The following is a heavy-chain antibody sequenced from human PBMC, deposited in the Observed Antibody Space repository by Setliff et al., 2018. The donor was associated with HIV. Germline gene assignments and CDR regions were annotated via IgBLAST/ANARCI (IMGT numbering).Heavy chain of an antibody. CDR3: ARYSPRGYTLTGPY. Sequence: SETLSLTCTVAGGSVSSGSYYWSWIRQPPGKGPEWIGYIYYSGSTKQNPSLKSRVTISLDTSKNQFSLKLTSVTAADTAVYYCARYSPRGYTLTGPYWGQGTLVTVSS. D-gene: IGHD6-25*01. CDR2: IYYSGST. J-gene: IGHJ4*02. V-gene: IGHV4-61*01. CDR1: GGSVSSGSYY.